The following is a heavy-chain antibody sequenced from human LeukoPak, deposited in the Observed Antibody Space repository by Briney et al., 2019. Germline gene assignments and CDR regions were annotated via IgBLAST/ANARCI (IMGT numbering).Heavy chain of an antibody. Sequence: GGSLRLSCAASGFTFSSYAMSWVRQAPGKGLEWVSAISGSGGSTYYADSVKGRFTISRDNSKNTLNLQMNNLRADDTAVYYCAGYSCSSTTCYTGGLDYWGQGTLVTVSS. V-gene: IGHV3-23*01. CDR3: AGYSCSSTTCYTGGLDY. J-gene: IGHJ4*02. D-gene: IGHD2-2*02. CDR1: GFTFSSYA. CDR2: ISGSGGST.